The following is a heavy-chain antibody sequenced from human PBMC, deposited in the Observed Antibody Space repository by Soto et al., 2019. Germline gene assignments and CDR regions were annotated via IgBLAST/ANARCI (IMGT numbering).Heavy chain of an antibody. CDR1: GYTFTSYA. V-gene: IGHV1-3*01. CDR2: INAGNGNT. D-gene: IGHD1-7*01. J-gene: IGHJ6*03. CDR3: AKTGTTTRIAEYYYYYMDV. Sequence: AASVKVSCKASGYTFTSYAVHWVRQAPGQRLEWMGWINAGNGNTKYSQKFQGRVTITRDTSASTAYMELSSLRSEDTAVYYCAKTGTTTRIAEYYYYYMDVWGKGTTVTVSS.